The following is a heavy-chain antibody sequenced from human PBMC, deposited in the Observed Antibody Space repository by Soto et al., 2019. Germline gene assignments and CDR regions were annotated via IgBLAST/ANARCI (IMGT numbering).Heavy chain of an antibody. V-gene: IGHV4-39*01. CDR1: GGSIRSSSHY. J-gene: IGHJ4*02. CDR3: ARHVGGDYGDYMYYFDY. D-gene: IGHD4-17*01. Sequence: SETLSLTCTVSGGSIRSSSHYWGWIRQPPGKGLEWIVSIYYSGSTYYNPSLQSRVTISVDTSKNQFSLKLSSVTAADTAVYYCARHVGGDYGDYMYYFDYWGQGTLVTVSS. CDR2: IYYSGST.